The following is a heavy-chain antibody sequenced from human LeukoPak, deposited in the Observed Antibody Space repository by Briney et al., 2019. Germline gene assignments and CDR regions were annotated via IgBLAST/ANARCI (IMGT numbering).Heavy chain of an antibody. CDR2: INAGNGNT. CDR3: AWSSGSGRTDYFDY. D-gene: IGHD3-22*01. Sequence: GASVKVSCKASGYTFTSYAMHWVRQAPGQRLEWMGWINAGNGNTKYSQKFQGRVTITRDTSASTAYMELSSLRSEDTAVYYCAWSSGSGRTDYFDYWGQGTLVTVSS. CDR1: GYTFTSYA. J-gene: IGHJ4*02. V-gene: IGHV1-3*01.